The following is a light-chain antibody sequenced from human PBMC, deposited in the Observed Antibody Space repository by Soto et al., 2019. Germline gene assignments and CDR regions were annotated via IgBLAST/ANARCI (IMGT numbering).Light chain of an antibody. CDR1: QSVSSY. CDR3: QQRSNWPLT. Sequence: EIVLTQSPVTLSLSPGERATLSCRASQSVSSYLAWYQHKPGQAPRLLIYDAPSSATGIPDRFSGSGSGTDFTLAISSLEPEDFAVYYCQQRSNWPLTFGGGTKVDIK. V-gene: IGKV3-11*01. CDR2: DAP. J-gene: IGKJ4*01.